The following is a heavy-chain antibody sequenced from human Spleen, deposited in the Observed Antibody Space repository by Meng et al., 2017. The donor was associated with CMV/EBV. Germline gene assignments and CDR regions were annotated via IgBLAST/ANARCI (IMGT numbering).Heavy chain of an antibody. CDR2: IIPMLGRA. Sequence: CTASGGTFSSFGFTWVRQAPGQTFEWVGAIIPMLGRANYAPKCQDRVTITANKSTSTVYLELSGLRSEDTAVYYCARRWIGGTTYDYWGQGTLVTVSS. D-gene: IGHD1-7*01. CDR1: GGTFSSFG. J-gene: IGHJ4*02. CDR3: ARRWIGGTTYDY. V-gene: IGHV1-69*10.